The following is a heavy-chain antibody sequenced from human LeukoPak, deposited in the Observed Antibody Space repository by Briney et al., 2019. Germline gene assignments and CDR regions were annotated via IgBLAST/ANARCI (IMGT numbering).Heavy chain of an antibody. V-gene: IGHV5-10-1*01. CDR1: GYSFPSDW. CDR3: ARSYSGYDYLDY. CDR2: IDPSDSYT. D-gene: IGHD5-12*01. J-gene: IGHJ4*02. Sequence: TPGESLRISCKGSGYSFPSDWITWVRQMPGKGLEWMGRIDPSDSYTNYSPSFQGHVTISADKSISTAYLQWSSLKASDTAMYYCARSYSGYDYLDYWGQGTLVTVSS.